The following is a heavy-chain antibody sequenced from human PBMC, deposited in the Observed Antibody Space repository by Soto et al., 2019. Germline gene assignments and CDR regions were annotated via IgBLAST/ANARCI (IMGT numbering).Heavy chain of an antibody. J-gene: IGHJ6*03. CDR3: ARDSGASISTFYYYYYYMDV. CDR1: GFTFSSYS. CDR2: ISSSSSYI. V-gene: IGHV3-21*01. D-gene: IGHD6-6*01. Sequence: EVQLVESGGGLVKPGGSLRLSCAASGFTFSSYSMNWVRQAPGKGLEWLSSISSSSSYIYYADSVKGRFTISRDNAKNSLYLQMNSLRAEDTAVYYCARDSGASISTFYYYYYYMDVWGKGTTVTVSS.